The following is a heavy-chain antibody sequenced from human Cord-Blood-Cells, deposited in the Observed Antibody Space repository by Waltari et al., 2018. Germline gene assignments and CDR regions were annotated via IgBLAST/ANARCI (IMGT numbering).Heavy chain of an antibody. D-gene: IGHD3-22*01. Sequence: QVQLVQSGAEVKKPGASMTVSCTVSRNTLPGLSMHWLRQAPGKGLEWMGGFDPEDGETIYAQKFQGRVTMTEDTSTDTAYMELSSLRSEDTAVYYCATGDSSELFFDYWGQGTLVTVSS. CDR1: RNTLPGLS. J-gene: IGHJ4*02. CDR3: ATGDSSELFFDY. V-gene: IGHV1-24*01. CDR2: FDPEDGET.